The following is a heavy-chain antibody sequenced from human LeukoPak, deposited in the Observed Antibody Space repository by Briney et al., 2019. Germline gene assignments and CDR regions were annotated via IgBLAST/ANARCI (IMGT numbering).Heavy chain of an antibody. CDR3: ARGLLSGSYYGFTFNI. V-gene: IGHV3-30*04. D-gene: IGHD1-26*01. CDR1: GFIFSEYA. Sequence: GGSLRLSCAASGFIFSEYAMHWVRQAPGKGLEWVTVISYDGSYKYYAEFVKGRFTISRDASKNTLYLQMDSLRTEDTAVYYCARGLLSGSYYGFTFNIWGQGQWSPSPQ. CDR2: ISYDGSYK. J-gene: IGHJ3*02.